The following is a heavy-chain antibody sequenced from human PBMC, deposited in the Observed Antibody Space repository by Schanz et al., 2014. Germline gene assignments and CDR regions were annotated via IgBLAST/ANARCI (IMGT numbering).Heavy chain of an antibody. Sequence: EVQLLESGGGLVQPGGSLRLSCAASGFTFSNYAMGWVRQAPGRGLEWVSGITRQGTTYYADFVKGRFSISRDLSSNTLYLQMNSLRADDSAIYYCAKDHPSSGWPAFDVWGQGTQVTVSS. D-gene: IGHD6-19*01. J-gene: IGHJ4*02. V-gene: IGHV3-23*01. CDR3: AKDHPSSGWPAFDV. CDR2: ITRQGTT. CDR1: GFTFSNYA.